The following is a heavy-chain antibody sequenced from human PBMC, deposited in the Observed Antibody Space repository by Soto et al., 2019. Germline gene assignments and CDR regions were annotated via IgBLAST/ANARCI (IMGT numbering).Heavy chain of an antibody. Sequence: PGESLKISCRGSEDYFNTFWIAWVRQMPGKGLEWMGIIYPGDSDTRYSPSFQGQVTMSADKSITTAYLQWSSLKASDSAIYYCARHPFSSGPVDYWGQGTLVTVS. CDR2: IYPGDSDT. CDR3: ARHPFSSGPVDY. V-gene: IGHV5-51*01. CDR1: EDYFNTFW. D-gene: IGHD6-6*01. J-gene: IGHJ4*02.